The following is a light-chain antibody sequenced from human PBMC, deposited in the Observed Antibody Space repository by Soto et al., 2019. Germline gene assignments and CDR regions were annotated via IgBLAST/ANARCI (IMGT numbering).Light chain of an antibody. CDR1: QSVGSN. Sequence: ERVMTQSPATLSVSPGERATLSCRASQSVGSNLAWYQQKPGQAPRLLIFGASSRATGVPARFSGSGSGTEFTLTINSLQSEDFAVYFCQQYDNLPLTLGSGNKVDIK. V-gene: IGKV3-15*01. CDR3: QQYDNLPLT. CDR2: GAS. J-gene: IGKJ3*01.